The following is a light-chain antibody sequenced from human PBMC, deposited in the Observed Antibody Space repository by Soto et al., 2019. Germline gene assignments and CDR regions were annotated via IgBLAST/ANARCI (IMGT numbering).Light chain of an antibody. CDR2: EVR. CDR1: SSDIGDYDY. V-gene: IGLV2-14*01. CDR3: CSYTRTSNHYF. Sequence: QSALTQPASVSGSPGQSITISCTGTSSDIGDYDYVSWYQQRPGRAPKLMIYEVRCRPSGVSNRFSGSKSGNTASLTISGLQAEDEADYYCCSYTRTSNHYFFGSGTKLTVL. J-gene: IGLJ1*01.